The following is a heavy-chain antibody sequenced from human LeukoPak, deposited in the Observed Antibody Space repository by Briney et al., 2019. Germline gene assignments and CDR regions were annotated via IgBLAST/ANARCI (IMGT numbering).Heavy chain of an antibody. CDR2: ISSSSTYK. CDR1: GFTFSTYS. D-gene: IGHD3-3*01. J-gene: IGHJ6*03. Sequence: PGGSLRLSCAASGFTFSTYSMNWVRQAPGKGLEWVSSISSSSTYKDYADSVKGRFTISRDNAKNSLYLQMNSLRAEDTAVYYCARDLAIFGVFRRVRTLDYMDVWGKGTTVAVSS. V-gene: IGHV3-21*01. CDR3: ARDLAIFGVFRRVRTLDYMDV.